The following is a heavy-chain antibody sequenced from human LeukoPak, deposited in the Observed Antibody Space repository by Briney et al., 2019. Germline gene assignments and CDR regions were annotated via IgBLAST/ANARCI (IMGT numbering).Heavy chain of an antibody. Sequence: GGSLRLSCAASGFTFSSYSMNWVHQAPGKGLEWVSSISSSSSYIYYADSVKGRFTISRDNAKNSLYLQMNSLRAEDTAVYYWARSGVDIVVVPAGVWGQGTLVTVSS. V-gene: IGHV3-21*01. CDR1: GFTFSSYS. J-gene: IGHJ4*02. CDR2: ISSSSSYI. CDR3: ARSGVDIVVVPAGV. D-gene: IGHD2-2*03.